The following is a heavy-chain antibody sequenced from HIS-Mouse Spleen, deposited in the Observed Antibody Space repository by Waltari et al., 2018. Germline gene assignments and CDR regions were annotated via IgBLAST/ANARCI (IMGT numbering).Heavy chain of an antibody. Sequence: QLQLQESGPGLVKPSETLSLTCTVSGGSISSSSYYWGWIRQPPGKGLEWIGSIYYRGRTYYNTSLKSRVTISVDTSKNQFSLKLSSVTAADTAVYYCAREIPYSSSWYDWYFDLWGRGTLVTVSS. CDR1: GGSISSSSYY. D-gene: IGHD6-13*01. V-gene: IGHV4-39*07. J-gene: IGHJ2*01. CDR2: IYYRGRT. CDR3: AREIPYSSSWYDWYFDL.